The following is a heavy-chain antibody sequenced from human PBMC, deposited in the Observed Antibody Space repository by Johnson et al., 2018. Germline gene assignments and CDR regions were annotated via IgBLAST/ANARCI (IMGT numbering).Heavy chain of an antibody. J-gene: IGHJ6*03. D-gene: IGHD3-10*01. CDR2: INWTGGST. V-gene: IGHV3-20*04. Sequence: VQLVEAGGGVVRPGGSLRLSCVASGFSFDDYGMTWVRETPGKRLEWVSDINWTGGSTNYADSVKGRFTISRDNAKTSLYLQMNSLRAEDTALYYCARRGSGNYYYFYMDVWGKGTTVTVSS. CDR1: GFSFDDYG. CDR3: ARRGSGNYYYFYMDV.